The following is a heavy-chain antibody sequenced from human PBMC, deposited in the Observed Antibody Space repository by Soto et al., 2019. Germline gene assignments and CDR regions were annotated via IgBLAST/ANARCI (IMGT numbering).Heavy chain of an antibody. CDR2: TYYRSKWYN. V-gene: IGHV6-1*01. J-gene: IGHJ4*02. CDR3: ARDPGIAVAGPYYFDY. Sequence: SXSLSLSSAISGDSVSSNSAAWNCIRQSPTRGLEWLGRTYYRSKWYNDYAVSVKSRITITPDTSKNQFSLQLNSVTPEDTAVYYCARDPGIAVAGPYYFDYWGQGTLVTVSS. D-gene: IGHD6-19*01. CDR1: GDSVSSNSAA.